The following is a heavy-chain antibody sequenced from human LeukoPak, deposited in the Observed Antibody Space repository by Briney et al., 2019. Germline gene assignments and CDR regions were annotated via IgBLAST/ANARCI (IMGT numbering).Heavy chain of an antibody. D-gene: IGHD6-19*01. J-gene: IGHJ4*02. CDR2: ISYDGSKK. CDR1: GFTFSSYG. V-gene: IGHV3-30*03. Sequence: GGSLRLSCAASGFTFSSYGMHWVRQAPGKGLEWLAVISYDGSKKYYADSVQGRFVISRDNSKSTVYLQMNSLRSEDTAVYYCARRPEQWLVPIDYWGQGTLVIVSS. CDR3: ARRPEQWLVPIDY.